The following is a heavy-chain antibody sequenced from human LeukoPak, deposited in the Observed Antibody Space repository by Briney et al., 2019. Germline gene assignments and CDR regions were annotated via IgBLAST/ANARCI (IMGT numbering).Heavy chain of an antibody. CDR2: ISHKGDST. Sequence: GGSLRLSCSSSGFTFSTYAMSWVRQAPGKGLEWVSDISHKGDSTQYADSVKGRFTISRDNSKNTLSLQMNSMRVEDTAVYYCAKFDTGRLVFHFYGLDVWGQGTTVIVSS. V-gene: IGHV3-23*01. J-gene: IGHJ6*02. D-gene: IGHD6-6*01. CDR3: AKFDTGRLVFHFYGLDV. CDR1: GFTFSTYA.